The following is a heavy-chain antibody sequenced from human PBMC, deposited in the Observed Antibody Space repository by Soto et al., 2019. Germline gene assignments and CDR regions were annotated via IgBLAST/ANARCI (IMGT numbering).Heavy chain of an antibody. D-gene: IGHD5-12*01. J-gene: IGHJ2*01. CDR1: GFTFSSHS. Sequence: GGSLRLSCAASGFTFSSHSMNWVRQAPGKGLEWVSSISTSGTYIYHADSLKGRFTISRDNARNSLYLQMRSLRAEDTAVYFCVRGPGATLEAYWSFDLWGRGTLVT. CDR2: ISTSGTYI. CDR3: VRGPGATLEAYWSFDL. V-gene: IGHV3-21*01.